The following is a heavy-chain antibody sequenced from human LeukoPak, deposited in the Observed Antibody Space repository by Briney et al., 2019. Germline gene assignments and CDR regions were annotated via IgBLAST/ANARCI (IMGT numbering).Heavy chain of an antibody. J-gene: IGHJ4*02. D-gene: IGHD1-26*01. CDR3: ARLSGSYERGVGY. CDR2: IRYDGSNK. CDR1: GFTFSSYG. Sequence: GGSLRLSCAASGFTFSSYGMHWVRQAPGKGLEWVAFIRYDGSNKYYADSVKGRFTISRDNSKNTLYLQMNSLRAEDTAVYYCARLSGSYERGVGYWGQGTLVTVSS. V-gene: IGHV3-30*02.